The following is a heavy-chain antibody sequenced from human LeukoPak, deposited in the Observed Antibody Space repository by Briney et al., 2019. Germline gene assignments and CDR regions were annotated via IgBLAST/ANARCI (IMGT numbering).Heavy chain of an antibody. J-gene: IGHJ5*02. D-gene: IGHD3-10*01. CDR1: GGSITSYY. CDR2: FYTSGNT. V-gene: IGHV4-4*07. CDR3: ARVGSKVVRGVIIPGNWFDR. Sequence: PSGTLSLTCTVSGGSITSYYWSWIRQPAGKGLEWIGRFYTSGNTNYNPSLKSRVTMSVDTSKNQFSLKLSSVTAADTAVYYCARVGSKVVRGVIIPGNWFDRWGQRNLVTVSS.